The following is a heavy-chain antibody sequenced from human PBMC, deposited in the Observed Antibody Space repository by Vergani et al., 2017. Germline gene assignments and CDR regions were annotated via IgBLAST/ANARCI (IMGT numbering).Heavy chain of an antibody. D-gene: IGHD3-3*01. CDR3: ARDRPNDFWSGYPSLDY. V-gene: IGHV7-4-1*02. CDR2: INTNTGNP. CDR1: GYTFTSYA. J-gene: IGHJ4*02. Sequence: QVQLVQSGSELKKPGASVKVSCKASGYTFTSYAMNWVRQAPGQGLEWMVWINTNTGNPTYAQGFTGRFVFSLDTSVSTAYLQISSLKAEDTAVYYCARDRPNDFWSGYPSLDYWGQGTLVTVSS.